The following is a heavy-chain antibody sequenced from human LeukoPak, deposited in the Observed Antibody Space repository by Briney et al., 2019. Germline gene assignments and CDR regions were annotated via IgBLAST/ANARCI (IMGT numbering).Heavy chain of an antibody. Sequence: ASVTVSCKASGYTFTSYYMHWVRQAPGQGLEWMGRINPNSGGTNYAQKFQGRVTMTRDTSIGTAYMELSRLRSDDTAVYYCARVGYCGGDCYSFDYWGQGTLVTVSS. D-gene: IGHD2-21*02. CDR2: INPNSGGT. CDR1: GYTFTSYY. CDR3: ARVGYCGGDCYSFDY. J-gene: IGHJ4*02. V-gene: IGHV1-2*06.